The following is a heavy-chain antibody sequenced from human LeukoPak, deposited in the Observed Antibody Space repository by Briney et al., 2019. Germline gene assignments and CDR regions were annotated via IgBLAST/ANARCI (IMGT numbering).Heavy chain of an antibody. CDR2: INPNSGAT. CDR1: GYTFTGYY. D-gene: IGHD3-10*01. V-gene: IGHV1-2*02. J-gene: IGHJ4*02. Sequence: GASVTVSCKASGYTFTGYYMHWVRQAPGQGLEWMGWINPNSGATNYAQKFQGRVTVTSDTSITTVYLEMSSLRSDDTAVYYCARDFSITMVRGVTPYWGQGTLVTVSS. CDR3: ARDFSITMVRGVTPY.